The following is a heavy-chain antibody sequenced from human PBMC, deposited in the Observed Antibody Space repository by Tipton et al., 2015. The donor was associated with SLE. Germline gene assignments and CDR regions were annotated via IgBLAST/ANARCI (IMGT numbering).Heavy chain of an antibody. J-gene: IGHJ4*02. CDR1: GGSISGHF. CDR2: ISHSGVT. V-gene: IGHV4-59*11. D-gene: IGHD3-10*01. CDR3: ARRPSTYMVQGVEYYFDS. Sequence: TLSLTCTVSGGSISGHFWTWIRQLPGKGLEWIGYISHSGVTNYNPSLKSRVSISVDTSKNQFSLKLSSVTAADTAIYYCARRPSTYMVQGVEYYFDSWGQGTLVTVSS.